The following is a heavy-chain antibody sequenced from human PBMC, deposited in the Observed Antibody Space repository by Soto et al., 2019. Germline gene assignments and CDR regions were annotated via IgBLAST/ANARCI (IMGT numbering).Heavy chain of an antibody. CDR1: GGSVSNKTYY. D-gene: IGHD4-17*01. Sequence: SETLSLTCSVSGGSVSNKTYYWSWIRQPPGKRLEWIGYVYYSGTTNYNPSFKSRVTISVDLSKNQFSLRLSSVTTADTALYYCARTTAVPNTLRSRYFFDYWGQGTLVTVPS. J-gene: IGHJ4*02. CDR2: VYYSGTT. V-gene: IGHV4-61*01. CDR3: ARTTAVPNTLRSRYFFDY.